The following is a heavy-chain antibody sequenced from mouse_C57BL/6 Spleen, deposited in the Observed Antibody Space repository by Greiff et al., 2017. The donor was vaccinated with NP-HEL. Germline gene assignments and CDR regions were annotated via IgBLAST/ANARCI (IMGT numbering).Heavy chain of an antibody. Sequence: VQLQQSGAELVKPGASVKMSCKASGYTFTNYWITWVKQRPGQGLEWIGDIYPGSGSTNYNEKFKSKATLTVDTSSSTAYMQLSSLTSEDSAVYYCAREGLPYYYAMDYWGQGTSVTVSS. CDR1: GYTFTNYW. CDR3: AREGLPYYYAMDY. CDR2: IYPGSGST. D-gene: IGHD2-4*01. V-gene: IGHV1-55*01. J-gene: IGHJ4*01.